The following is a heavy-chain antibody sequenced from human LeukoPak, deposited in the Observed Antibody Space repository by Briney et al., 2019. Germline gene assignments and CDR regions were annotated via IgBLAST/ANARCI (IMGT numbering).Heavy chain of an antibody. D-gene: IGHD1-26*01. V-gene: IGHV3-23*01. CDR2: ISGSGGST. CDR3: AREGGEWELLRTFDY. J-gene: IGHJ4*02. Sequence: GGPLRLSCAASGFTFSSYAMSWVRQAPGKGLEWVSAISGSGGSTYYADSVKGRFTISRDNAKNSLYLQMNSLRAEDTAVYYCAREGGEWELLRTFDYWGQGTLVTVSS. CDR1: GFTFSSYA.